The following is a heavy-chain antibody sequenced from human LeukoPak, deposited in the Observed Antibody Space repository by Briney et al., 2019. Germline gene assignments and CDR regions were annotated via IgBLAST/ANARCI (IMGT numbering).Heavy chain of an antibody. J-gene: IGHJ6*02. CDR2: IYYSGST. CDR3: ARRLLNYGMDV. V-gene: IGHV4-59*08. Sequence: SETLSLTCTVSGGSISSYYWTWIRQPPGKGLEWIGYIYYSGSTDYNPSLESRVTISVDTSKSQFSLKLSSVTAADTAVYFCARRLLNYGMDVWGQGTTVTVSS. CDR1: GGSISSYY.